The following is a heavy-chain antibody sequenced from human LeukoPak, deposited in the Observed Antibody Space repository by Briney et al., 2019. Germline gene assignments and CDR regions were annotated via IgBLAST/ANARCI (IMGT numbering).Heavy chain of an antibody. V-gene: IGHV5-51*01. CDR2: IYPDDSDT. CDR1: GSTFTNYW. Sequence: GESLQISCQASGSTFTNYWMGWVRQLPGKGLEYMGIIYPDDSDTRYSPSFKGQVTISADKSINTAYLQWNSLKASDTAMYYCVRRDFDYWGQGTLVTVSS. CDR3: VRRDFDY. J-gene: IGHJ4*02.